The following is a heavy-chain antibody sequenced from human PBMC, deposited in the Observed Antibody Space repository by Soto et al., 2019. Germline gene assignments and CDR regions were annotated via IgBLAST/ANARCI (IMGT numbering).Heavy chain of an antibody. V-gene: IGHV3-23*01. CDR3: AKLTFLDLWSGNYFVY. J-gene: IGHJ4*02. D-gene: IGHD3-3*01. CDR1: GFSFSSYA. Sequence: PGGSLRLSCAASGFSFSSYAMSWVRQAPGKGLEWVSAISGSGGSTYYAGSVKGRFTISRDNSKNTLYLQMNSLRAEDTAVYYCAKLTFLDLWSGNYFVYWFQGTLVTVSS. CDR2: ISGSGGST.